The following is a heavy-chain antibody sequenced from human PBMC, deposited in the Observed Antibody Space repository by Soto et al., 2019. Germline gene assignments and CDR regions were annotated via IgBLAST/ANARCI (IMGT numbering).Heavy chain of an antibody. V-gene: IGHV1-18*01. J-gene: IGHJ4*02. CDR1: GYTFTSYG. Sequence: VSVKVSCKASGYTFTSYGISWVRQAPGQGLEWMGWISDYNGNTNYAQKLQGRVTMTTDTSTSTAYMELRSLRSDDTAVYYCARDGIYGDYSVVGYWGQGTLVTVSS. CDR3: ARDGIYGDYSVVGY. CDR2: ISDYNGNT. D-gene: IGHD4-17*01.